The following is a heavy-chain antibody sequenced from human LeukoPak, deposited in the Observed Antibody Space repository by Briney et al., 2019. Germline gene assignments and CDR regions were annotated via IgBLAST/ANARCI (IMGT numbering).Heavy chain of an antibody. V-gene: IGHV1-8*01. Sequence: GAPVKVSCKASGYTFTSYDLNWVRQATGQGLEWVGWMNPNTGQTGFAQNFQGRVTMTRDTSIGTAYMELSSLRFEDTAVYYCARDSGANSGWFDPWGQGTPVTVSS. D-gene: IGHD4-23*01. CDR1: GYTFTSYD. J-gene: IGHJ5*02. CDR3: ARDSGANSGWFDP. CDR2: MNPNTGQT.